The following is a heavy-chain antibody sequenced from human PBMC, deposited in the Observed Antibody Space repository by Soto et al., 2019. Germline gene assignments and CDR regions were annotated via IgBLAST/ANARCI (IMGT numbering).Heavy chain of an antibody. Sequence: PGGSLRLSCAASGFTFSTYNINWVRQAPGKGLEWVSSISSSSSYIYYADSVKGRFTISRDNAKNSLSLQMNSLRAEDTAVYYCARVMYNWNDGGFDMWGQGTMVTVSS. V-gene: IGHV3-21*01. CDR2: ISSSSSYI. CDR3: ARVMYNWNDGGFDM. CDR1: GFTFSTYN. J-gene: IGHJ3*02. D-gene: IGHD1-1*01.